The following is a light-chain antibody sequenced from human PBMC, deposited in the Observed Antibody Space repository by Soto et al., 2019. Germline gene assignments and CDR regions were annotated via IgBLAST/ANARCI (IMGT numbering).Light chain of an antibody. CDR1: QSLLHSDGKTY. J-gene: IGKJ1*01. CDR2: LGS. V-gene: IGKV2-28*01. Sequence: DIVMTKSPLSLSVTPGEPASISCRSSQSLLHSDGKTYLDWYLQKPGQSPQLLIYLGSNRASGVPDRFSGSGSGTDFTLKIRRVEAQDVGVYYCMQSLHSPGTFGQGTKV. CDR3: MQSLHSPGT.